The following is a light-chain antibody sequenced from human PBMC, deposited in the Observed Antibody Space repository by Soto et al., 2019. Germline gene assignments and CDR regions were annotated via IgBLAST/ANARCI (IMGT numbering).Light chain of an antibody. CDR3: QQYGSSYT. CDR2: GTS. CDR1: QSVRNNY. V-gene: IGKV3-20*01. Sequence: EIVLTQSPGTLSLSPGEIATLSCRASQSVRNNYLAWYQQQPGQAPRLLIYGTSTRDTGIPDRFSGSGSGTDFTLTISRLEPEDFAVYYCQQYGSSYTFGPGTNVEIK. J-gene: IGKJ3*01.